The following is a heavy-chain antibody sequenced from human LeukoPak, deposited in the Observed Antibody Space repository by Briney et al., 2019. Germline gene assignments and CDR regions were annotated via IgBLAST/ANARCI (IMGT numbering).Heavy chain of an antibody. V-gene: IGHV1-8*01. CDR2: MNPNSGNT. CDR1: GYTFTSYD. D-gene: IGHD2-2*01. Sequence: ASVKVSCKASGYTFTSYDINWVRQATGQGPEWMGWMNPNSGNTGYAQKFQGRVTMTRNTSISTAYMELSSLRSEDTAVYYCARGVVPAANWFDPWGQGTLVTVSS. J-gene: IGHJ5*02. CDR3: ARGVVPAANWFDP.